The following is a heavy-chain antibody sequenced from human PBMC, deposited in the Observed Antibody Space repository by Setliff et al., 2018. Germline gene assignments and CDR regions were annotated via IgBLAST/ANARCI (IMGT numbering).Heavy chain of an antibody. CDR1: RFTFSNYW. Sequence: PGGSLRLSCAASRFTFSNYWMSWVRQAPGKGLEWVANIKEDGSEKYYVDSVKGRFTISRDNAKNSLDLQMNSLRGEDTAVYYCATNRGGDYFDYWGQGTLVTVSS. J-gene: IGHJ4*02. CDR2: IKEDGSEK. CDR3: ATNRGGDYFDY. D-gene: IGHD7-27*01. V-gene: IGHV3-7*01.